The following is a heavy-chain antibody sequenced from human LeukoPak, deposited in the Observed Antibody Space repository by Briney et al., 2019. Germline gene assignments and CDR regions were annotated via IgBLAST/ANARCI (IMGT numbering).Heavy chain of an antibody. CDR1: GYTFTGQY. J-gene: IGHJ5*02. Sequence: GASVKVSCKASGYTFTGQYMHWVRQAPGQGLEWMGWMNPNNGDTKYAQKFQGRVTMTRDTSISTAYMELSRLRSDDTAVYYCARAEYLGIAARTGWFDPWGQGTLVTVSS. CDR3: ARAEYLGIAARTGWFDP. V-gene: IGHV1-2*02. CDR2: MNPNNGDT. D-gene: IGHD6-13*01.